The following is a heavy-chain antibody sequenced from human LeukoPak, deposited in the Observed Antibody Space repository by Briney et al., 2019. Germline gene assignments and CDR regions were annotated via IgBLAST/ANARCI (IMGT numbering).Heavy chain of an antibody. V-gene: IGHV3-30*01. J-gene: IGHJ4*02. CDR2: ISYDGSNK. CDR1: GFTFSSYA. Sequence: GGSLRLSCAASGFTFSSYAMHWVRQAPGKGLEWVAVISYDGSNKYYADSVKGRFTISRDNSKNTLYLQMNSLRAEDTAVYYCARDLLLSSSSNASGDCWGQGTLVTVSS. D-gene: IGHD6-6*01. CDR3: ARDLLLSSSSNASGDC.